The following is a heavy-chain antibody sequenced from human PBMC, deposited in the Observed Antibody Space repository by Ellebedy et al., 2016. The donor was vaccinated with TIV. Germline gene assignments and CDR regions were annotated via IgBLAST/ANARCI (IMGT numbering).Heavy chain of an antibody. CDR3: ARDAPWGTSLAVDY. V-gene: IGHV1-46*01. Sequence: ASVKVSCXASGYTFTRYYMHWVRQAPGQGLEWMGKINPSGGSTTYAQKFQGRVTMTRDRSTSTVYMELSSLRSEDTAVYYCARDAPWGTSLAVDYWGQGTLVTVSS. J-gene: IGHJ4*02. D-gene: IGHD3-16*01. CDR2: INPSGGST. CDR1: GYTFTRYY.